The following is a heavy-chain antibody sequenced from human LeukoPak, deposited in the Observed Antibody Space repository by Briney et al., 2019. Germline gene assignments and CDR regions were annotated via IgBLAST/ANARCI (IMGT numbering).Heavy chain of an antibody. Sequence: SETLSLTCTVSGDSISSYYWSWIRQPPGKGLEWIGYIYYSGSTNYNPSLKSRVTISVDTSKNQFSLKLSSVTAADTAVYYCARAMGRNVDTAILHFDYWGQGTLVTVSS. D-gene: IGHD5-18*01. CDR1: GDSISSYY. CDR2: IYYSGST. V-gene: IGHV4-59*12. J-gene: IGHJ4*02. CDR3: ARAMGRNVDTAILHFDY.